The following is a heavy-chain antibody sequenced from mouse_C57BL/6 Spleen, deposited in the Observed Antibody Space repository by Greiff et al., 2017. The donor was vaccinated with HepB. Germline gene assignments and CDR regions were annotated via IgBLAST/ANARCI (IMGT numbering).Heavy chain of an antibody. CDR2: ISSGSSTI. D-gene: IGHD1-1*01. CDR3: ARENYYGSSYVGY. J-gene: IGHJ2*01. Sequence: VQLQQSGGGLVKPGGSLKLSCAASGFTFSDYGMHWVRQAPEKGLEWVAYISSGSSTIYYADTVKGRFTISRDNAKNTLFLQMTSLRSEDTAMYYCARENYYGSSYVGYWGQGTTLTVSS. V-gene: IGHV5-17*01. CDR1: GFTFSDYG.